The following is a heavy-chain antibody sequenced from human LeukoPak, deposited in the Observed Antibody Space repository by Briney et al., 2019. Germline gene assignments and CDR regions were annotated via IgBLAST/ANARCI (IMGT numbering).Heavy chain of an antibody. CDR3: ARVFIGDYGDYQFDY. D-gene: IGHD4-17*01. CDR1: GFTFSSYG. Sequence: GGSLRLSCAASGFTFSSYGMSWVRQAPGKGLEWVSYISSSSSTIYYADSVKGRFTISRDNAKNSLYLQMNSLRAEDTAVYYCARVFIGDYGDYQFDYWGQGTLVTASS. V-gene: IGHV3-48*01. J-gene: IGHJ4*02. CDR2: ISSSSSTI.